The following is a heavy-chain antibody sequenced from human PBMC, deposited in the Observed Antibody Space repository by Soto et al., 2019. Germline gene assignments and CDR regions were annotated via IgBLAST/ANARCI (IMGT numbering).Heavy chain of an antibody. J-gene: IGHJ4*02. CDR2: IYYSGST. Sequence: SETLSLTCTVSGGSISSSSYYWGWIRQPPGKGLEWIGSIYYSGSTYYNPSLKSRVTISVDTSKNQFSLKLSSVTAADTAVYYCARHDGNVAGTAGVGFDYWGQGTLVTVSS. D-gene: IGHD6-19*01. CDR3: ARHDGNVAGTAGVGFDY. CDR1: GGSISSSSYY. V-gene: IGHV4-39*01.